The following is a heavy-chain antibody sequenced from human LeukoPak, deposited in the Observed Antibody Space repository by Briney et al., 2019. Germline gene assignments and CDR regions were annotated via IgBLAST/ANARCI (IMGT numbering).Heavy chain of an antibody. CDR1: GFSFSNYW. J-gene: IGHJ4*02. V-gene: IGHV3-7*01. CDR3: VKDVSDY. CDR2: INQDGSEK. Sequence: GGSLRLSCAASGFSFSNYWMNWVRQAPGKGLEWVANINQDGSEKYYVDSVKGRFTISRDNAKNSLYLQMNTLRDEDTAIYFCVKDVSDYWGQGTLVTVSS.